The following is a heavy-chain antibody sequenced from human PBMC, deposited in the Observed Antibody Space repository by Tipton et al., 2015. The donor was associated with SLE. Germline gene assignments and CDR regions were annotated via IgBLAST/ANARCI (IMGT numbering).Heavy chain of an antibody. CDR1: GVSVSSYY. V-gene: IGHV4-31*03. Sequence: TLSLTCTVSGVSVSSYYWSWIRQLPGKGLEWIGYIYNTGNTYYNPSLKSRVTMSVDTSKNQFSLRVTSVTAADTAVYYCARDGPDTSGYYLDYWGQGILVTVSS. D-gene: IGHD3-22*01. J-gene: IGHJ4*02. CDR3: ARDGPDTSGYYLDY. CDR2: IYNTGNT.